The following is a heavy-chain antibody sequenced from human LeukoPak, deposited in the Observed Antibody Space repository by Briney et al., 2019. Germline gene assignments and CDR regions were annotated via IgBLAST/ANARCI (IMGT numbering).Heavy chain of an antibody. J-gene: IGHJ4*02. D-gene: IGHD2-2*01. V-gene: IGHV4-39*07. CDR2: IYYSGST. CDR3: ARVNRDCSTTSCSEFDY. Sequence: SETLSLTCTVSGGSIRSGSHYWAWIRQPPGKGLEWIGSIYYSGSTYYNPSLENRVTISIDTSKNQFSLKLSSVTAADTAVYYCARVNRDCSTTSCSEFDYWGKGTLVTVSS. CDR1: GGSIRSGSHY.